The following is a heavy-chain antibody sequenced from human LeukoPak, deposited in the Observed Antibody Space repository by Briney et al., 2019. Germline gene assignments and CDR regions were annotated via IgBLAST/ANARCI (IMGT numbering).Heavy chain of an antibody. CDR2: ITPMFRTS. D-gene: IGHD2-2*01. J-gene: IGHJ4*02. Sequence: ASVKLSCKASGGTFSSYGINWVRQAPGQGLELMGGITPMFRTSNYAQKFQGRVTITTDESASTTYMELSSMGSEDTAVYYCARGRLGYCSNSGCSFDYWGQGTLAPV. CDR3: ARGRLGYCSNSGCSFDY. CDR1: GGTFSSYG. V-gene: IGHV1-69*05.